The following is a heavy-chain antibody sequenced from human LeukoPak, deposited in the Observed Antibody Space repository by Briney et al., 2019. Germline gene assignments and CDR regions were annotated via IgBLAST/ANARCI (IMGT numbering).Heavy chain of an antibody. CDR2: IYYSGST. Sequence: SETLSLTCTVSGGSISSSSYYWGWIRQPPGKGLEWIGSIYYSGSTYYNPSLKSRVTISVDTSKNQFSLKLSSVTAADTAVYYCARRHSIRGSWYYYYYMEVWGRGTPVTVSS. V-gene: IGHV4-39*01. D-gene: IGHD3-3*02. J-gene: IGHJ6*03. CDR3: ARRHSIRGSWYYYYYMEV. CDR1: GGSISSSSYY.